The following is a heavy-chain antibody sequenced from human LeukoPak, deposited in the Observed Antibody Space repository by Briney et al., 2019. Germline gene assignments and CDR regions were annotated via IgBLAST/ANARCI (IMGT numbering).Heavy chain of an antibody. J-gene: IGHJ4*02. CDR3: ARGTGFYDSSGHYYWGYFDS. D-gene: IGHD3-22*01. Sequence: KPSQTLSLTCTVSGGSISSGDYYWSWIRQPPGKGLEWIGYIYYSGSTYYNPSLKSRVTISVDTSKNQFSLKLSSVTAADTAIYYCARGTGFYDSSGHYYWGYFDSWGQGTLVPVSS. CDR2: IYYSGST. CDR1: GGSISSGDYY. V-gene: IGHV4-30-4*01.